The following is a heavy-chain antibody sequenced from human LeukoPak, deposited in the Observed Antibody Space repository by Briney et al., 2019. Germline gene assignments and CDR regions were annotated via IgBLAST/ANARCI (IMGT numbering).Heavy chain of an antibody. CDR1: GGSFSGYY. V-gene: IGHV4-34*12. J-gene: IGHJ4*02. CDR2: IVSGGST. D-gene: IGHD4-17*01. Sequence: PSETLSLTCAVYGGSFSGYYWGWVRQSPGQGLEWIGSIVSGGSTYHNPSFKSRVTMSIDTSKNQFSLKLSFVTAADTAIYYCVRDYGNFVQGNWGQGTLVTVSS. CDR3: VRDYGNFVQGN.